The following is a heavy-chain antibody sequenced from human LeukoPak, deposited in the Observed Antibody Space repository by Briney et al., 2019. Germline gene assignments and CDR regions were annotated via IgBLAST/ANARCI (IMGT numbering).Heavy chain of an antibody. CDR2: IYSGGAT. V-gene: IGHV3-53*01. D-gene: IGHD3-22*01. Sequence: GGSLRLSCAASGFIVSSNYMSWVRQAPGKGLEWVSVIYSGGATYYADSVKGRFTISRDNAKNSLYLQMNSLRAEDTAVYYCARVDPREYYYDSSGYYADYWGQGTLVTVSS. CDR3: ARVDPREYYYDSSGYYADY. CDR1: GFIVSSNY. J-gene: IGHJ4*02.